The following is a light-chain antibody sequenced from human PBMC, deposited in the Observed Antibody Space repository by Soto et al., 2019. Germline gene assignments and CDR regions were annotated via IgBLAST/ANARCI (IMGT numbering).Light chain of an antibody. Sequence: QAVVTQPASVSGSPGQSVTISCTGTSSDVGGYNYVSWYQQHPGKAPKLMIYEVSNRPSGVSNRFSGSKSGNTASLTISGLQAEDEADYYCSSYISSSTFVFGTGTKLTVL. V-gene: IGLV2-14*01. CDR3: SSYISSSTFV. CDR2: EVS. J-gene: IGLJ1*01. CDR1: SSDVGGYNY.